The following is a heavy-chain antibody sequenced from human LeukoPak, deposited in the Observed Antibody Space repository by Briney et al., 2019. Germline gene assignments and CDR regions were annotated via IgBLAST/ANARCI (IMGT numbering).Heavy chain of an antibody. Sequence: GGSLRLSCLASGFSFNSYTMNWVREAPGKGLAWVSRIDNDGSDTIFADSVKGRFTLSRDNAKNTVYLQMNSLRAEDTAVYYCARGGFHHGFDIWGQGTMVTVS. D-gene: IGHD6-25*01. CDR1: GFSFNSYT. V-gene: IGHV3-74*01. CDR2: IDNDGSDT. CDR3: ARGGFHHGFDI. J-gene: IGHJ3*02.